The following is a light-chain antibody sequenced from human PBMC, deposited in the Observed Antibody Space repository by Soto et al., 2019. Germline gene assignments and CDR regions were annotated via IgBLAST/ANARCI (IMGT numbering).Light chain of an antibody. V-gene: IGLV2-14*01. CDR2: DVT. Sequence: QSALSQPASVSGSPGQSITISCTGTSSDVGGFEYVSWYQHQPGKAPKLIIYDVTKRPSGVSNRFSGSKSGNTASLTISGLQAEDEADYYCSSYTSGSTDVFGTGTKVTVL. CDR3: SSYTSGSTDV. CDR1: SSDVGGFEY. J-gene: IGLJ1*01.